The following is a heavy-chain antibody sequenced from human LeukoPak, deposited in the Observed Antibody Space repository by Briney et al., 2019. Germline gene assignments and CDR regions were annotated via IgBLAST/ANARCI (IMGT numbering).Heavy chain of an antibody. D-gene: IGHD6-19*01. J-gene: IGHJ4*02. Sequence: ASVKVSCKASGHTFTSYGISWVRQAPGQGLEWMGWISAYNGNTNYARKLQGRVTMTTDTSTSTAYMELRSLRSDDTAVYYCARITSSGWSYYFDYWGQGTLVTVSS. CDR3: ARITSSGWSYYFDY. V-gene: IGHV1-18*01. CDR1: GHTFTSYG. CDR2: ISAYNGNT.